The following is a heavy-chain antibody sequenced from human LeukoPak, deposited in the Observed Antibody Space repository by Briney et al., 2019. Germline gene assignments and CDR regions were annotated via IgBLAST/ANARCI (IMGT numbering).Heavy chain of an antibody. V-gene: IGHV3-21*01. CDR2: ISSSSSYI. D-gene: IGHD3-10*01. CDR3: ARSGLWFGDKEDY. J-gene: IGHJ4*02. CDR1: GLTFSSYS. Sequence: PGGSLRLSCAASGLTFSSYSMNWVRQAPGKGLEWVSSISSSSSYIYYADSVKGRFTISRDNAKNSLYLQMNSLRAEDTAVYYCARSGLWFGDKEDYWGQGTLVTVSS.